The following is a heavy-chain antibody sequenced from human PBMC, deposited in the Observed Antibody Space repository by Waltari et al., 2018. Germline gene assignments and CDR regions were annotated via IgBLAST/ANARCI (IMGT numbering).Heavy chain of an antibody. CDR1: GYSISSGYY. J-gene: IGHJ4*02. D-gene: IGHD2-15*01. Sequence: QVQLQESGPGLVKPSETLSLTCAVSGYSISSGYYWGWIRQPPGKGLEWIGSIYHSGSTYDNPSLKSRVTISVDTSKNQFSLKLSSVTAADTAVYYCARQELGYCSGGSCPGTYFDYWGQGTLVTVSS. CDR3: ARQELGYCSGGSCPGTYFDY. V-gene: IGHV4-38-2*01. CDR2: IYHSGST.